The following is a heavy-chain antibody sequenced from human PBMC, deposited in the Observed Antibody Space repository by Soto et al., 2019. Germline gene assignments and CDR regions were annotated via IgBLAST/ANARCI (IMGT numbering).Heavy chain of an antibody. D-gene: IGHD5-12*01. V-gene: IGHV4-31*03. CDR1: GCSVSSGAFY. CDR3: ARARLRAVYAFDI. CDR2: IYYSGST. J-gene: IGHJ3*02. Sequence: SETLSLTCTVSGCSVSSGAFYWTWIRQRPGKGLEWIGYIYYSGSTYYSPSLKSRLSISLDTSKNQFSLRLSSVAAADTAMYYCARARLRAVYAFDIWGQGTMVTVSS.